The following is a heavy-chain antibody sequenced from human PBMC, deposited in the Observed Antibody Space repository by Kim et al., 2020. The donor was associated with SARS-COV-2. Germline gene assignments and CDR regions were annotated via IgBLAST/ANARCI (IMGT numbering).Heavy chain of an antibody. D-gene: IGHD4-17*01. CDR1: GGSISSSISY. CDR3: AGLYAYNCFDP. Sequence: SETLSLTCSVSGGSISSSISYWGWIRQPPGKGLEWIGSLSYSGRTYYNPSLKSRVTISVDTSKNQFSLNLSSVTAADTAVYYCAGLYAYNCFDPWGQGT. CDR2: LSYSGRT. V-gene: IGHV4-39*01. J-gene: IGHJ5*02.